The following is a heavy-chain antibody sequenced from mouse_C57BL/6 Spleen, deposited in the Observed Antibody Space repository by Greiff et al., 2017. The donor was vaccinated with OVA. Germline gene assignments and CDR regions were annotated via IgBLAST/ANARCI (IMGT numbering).Heavy chain of an antibody. J-gene: IGHJ2*01. CDR1: GYSITSGYD. D-gene: IGHD1-1*01. V-gene: IGHV3-1*01. CDR3: ARDSYYGSSPYFDY. CDR2: ISYSGST. Sequence: VQLKESGPGMVKPSQSLSLTCTVTGYSITSGYDWHWIRHFPGNKLEWMGYISYSGSTNYNPSLKSRIAITHDTSKNHFFLKLNAVTTEDTATYYCARDSYYGSSPYFDYWGQGTTLTVSS.